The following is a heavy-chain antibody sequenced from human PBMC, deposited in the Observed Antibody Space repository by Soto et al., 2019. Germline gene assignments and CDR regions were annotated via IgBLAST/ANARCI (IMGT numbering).Heavy chain of an antibody. Sequence: GGSLRLSCAASCFTFSNAWMNWVRQAPGKGLEWVGRIKSKTDGGTTDYAAPVKGRFTISRDDSKNTLYLQMNSLKTEDTAVYYCTTVIGYSSGWYREVFRGYYYGMDVWGQGTTVTSP. CDR2: IKSKTDGGTT. J-gene: IGHJ6*02. CDR3: TTVIGYSSGWYREVFRGYYYGMDV. CDR1: CFTFSNAW. V-gene: IGHV3-15*07. D-gene: IGHD6-19*01.